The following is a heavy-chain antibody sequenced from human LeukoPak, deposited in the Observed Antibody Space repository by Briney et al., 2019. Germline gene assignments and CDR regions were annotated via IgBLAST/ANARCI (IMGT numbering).Heavy chain of an antibody. CDR3: ARLGYSYGFGFDY. J-gene: IGHJ4*02. CDR2: INHSGST. CDR1: GGSFSGYY. D-gene: IGHD5-18*01. Sequence: PSETLSLTCAVYGGSFSGYYWSWIRQPPGKGLEWIGEINHSGSTNYNPSLKSRVTISVDTSKNQFSLKLSSVTAADTAVYYCARLGYSYGFGFDYWGQGTLATVSS. V-gene: IGHV4-34*01.